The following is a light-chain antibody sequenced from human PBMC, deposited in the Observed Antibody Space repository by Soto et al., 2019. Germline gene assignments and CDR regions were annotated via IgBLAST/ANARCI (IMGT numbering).Light chain of an antibody. V-gene: IGKV1-33*01. J-gene: IGKJ5*01. CDR2: DAS. CDR3: QHSDNFPIS. CDR1: QGIGNY. Sequence: DIQMRQSPSSLSASVGDIVMITSQAMQGIGNYLTWYKQKPGKAPKLLIYDASSLQTGVPSRFFGSGSGTHCTLTVGSVEPEDIGTYYCQHSDNFPISVEQGTRLEI.